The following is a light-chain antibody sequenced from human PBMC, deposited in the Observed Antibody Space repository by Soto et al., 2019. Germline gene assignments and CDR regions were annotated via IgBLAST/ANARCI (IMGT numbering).Light chain of an antibody. V-gene: IGKV1-39*01. CDR1: QSMSSS. CDR2: AAS. J-gene: IGKJ3*01. CDR3: QQSYSTPLD. Sequence: DIQMTQSPSSLSASVGDRVTITCRASQSMSSSLNWYQQKPGKAPKLLMYAASILQSGVPSRFSGSGSGTDFPLTICILQPEDFAPYYCQQSYSTPLDFGPGPQVDIK.